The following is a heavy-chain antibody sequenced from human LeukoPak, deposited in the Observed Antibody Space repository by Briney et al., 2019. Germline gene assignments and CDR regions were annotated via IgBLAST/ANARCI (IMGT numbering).Heavy chain of an antibody. CDR1: GGSVSSGSYY. Sequence: SETLSLTCTVSGGSVSSGSYYWSWIRQPPGKGLEWIGYIYYSGSTNYNPSLKSRVTISVDTSKNQFSLKLSSVTAAGTAVYYCARYPGGDYDFWSGDNWFDPWGQGTLVTVSS. D-gene: IGHD3-3*01. CDR2: IYYSGST. V-gene: IGHV4-61*01. J-gene: IGHJ5*02. CDR3: ARYPGGDYDFWSGDNWFDP.